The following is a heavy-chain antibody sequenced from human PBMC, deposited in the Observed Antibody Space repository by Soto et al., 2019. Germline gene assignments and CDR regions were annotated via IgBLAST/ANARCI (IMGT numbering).Heavy chain of an antibody. CDR3: AKGGAVYGLLTHDY. J-gene: IGHJ4*02. CDR2: ITGSSSNL. Sequence: EVQLLESGGGLEQPGGSLRLSCAGSGFTFSDYAMSWVRQAPGKGLEWVTTITGSSSNLYYTDSVKGRFAISRDNSRNILFLQMNSLTAEDTAVYYCAKGGAVYGLLTHDYWGQGTLVTVSS. CDR1: GFTFSDYA. V-gene: IGHV3-23*01. D-gene: IGHD3-9*01.